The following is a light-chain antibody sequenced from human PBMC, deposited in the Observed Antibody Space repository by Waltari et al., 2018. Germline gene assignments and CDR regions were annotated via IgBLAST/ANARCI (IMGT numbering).Light chain of an antibody. J-gene: IGKJ1*01. CDR3: QKYESLPAT. V-gene: IGKV3-20*01. CDR2: DAS. Sequence: EVVLTQSPGTLSLSPGEGANLSCRASQSVSRALAWYQQKPGQAPRLLIYDASRRATGIPDRFSGSGSGTAFSLTISRLEPEDFAVYYCQKYESLPATFGQGTKVEIK. CDR1: QSVSRA.